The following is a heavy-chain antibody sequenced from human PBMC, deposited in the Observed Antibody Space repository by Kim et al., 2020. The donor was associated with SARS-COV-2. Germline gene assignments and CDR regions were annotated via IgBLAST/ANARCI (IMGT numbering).Heavy chain of an antibody. CDR1: GGSFSGYY. J-gene: IGHJ6*03. CDR2: INHSGST. D-gene: IGHD3-3*01. CDR3: ARGRPRVDRPLSANTKRDETAKYYYYLDV. Sequence: SETLSLTCAVYGGSFSGYYWSWIRQPPGKGLEWIGEINHSGSTNYNPSLKSRVTISVDTSKNQFSLKLSSVTAADTALYYCARGRPRVDRPLSANTKRDETAKYYYYLDVWGKGTTDTVSS. V-gene: IGHV4-34*01.